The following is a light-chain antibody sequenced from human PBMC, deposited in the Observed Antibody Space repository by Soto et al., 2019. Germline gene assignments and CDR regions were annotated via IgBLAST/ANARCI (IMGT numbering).Light chain of an antibody. CDR3: LLSYSGAHV. CDR1: TGAVTSGHY. Sequence: QAVVTQEPSLTVSPGGTVTLTCGSSTGAVTSGHYPFWFQQKPGQAPRSLVYDISNRHSWTPARFSGALVGGKAALTLSGAQTEDEADYYCLLSYSGAHVFGPGTKVTVL. V-gene: IGLV7-46*01. J-gene: IGLJ1*01. CDR2: DIS.